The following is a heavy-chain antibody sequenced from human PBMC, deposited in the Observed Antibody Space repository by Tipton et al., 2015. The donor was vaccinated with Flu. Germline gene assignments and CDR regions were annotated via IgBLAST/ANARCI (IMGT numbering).Heavy chain of an antibody. CDR3: ARTRGGYCSSTSCYADYFDF. Sequence: VQLVQSGGGLVQPGRSLRLSCAASGFSFNDYAMHWVRQAPGKGLEWVSGISWNSGTIVYADSVKGRFIISRDNAKHSLYLQMNSLRAEDTAVYYCARTRGGYCSSTSCYADYFDFWGQGTLVTVSS. J-gene: IGHJ4*02. CDR2: ISWNSGTI. V-gene: IGHV3-9*01. D-gene: IGHD2-2*01. CDR1: GFSFNDYA.